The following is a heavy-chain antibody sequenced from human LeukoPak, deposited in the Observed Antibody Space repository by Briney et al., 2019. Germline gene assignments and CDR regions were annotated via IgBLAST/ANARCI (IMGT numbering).Heavy chain of an antibody. Sequence: GGSLRLSCAASGFTFSRFGMHWVRQAPGKGLEWVAVIWYDGSNKYYADSVKGRFSVSRDNSKNTLYLQMNSLRAENTAVYYCARDLGGYDRSRYFDLWGRGTQVTVSS. CDR3: ARDLGGYDRSRYFDL. J-gene: IGHJ2*01. CDR1: GFTFSRFG. V-gene: IGHV3-33*01. CDR2: IWYDGSNK. D-gene: IGHD5-12*01.